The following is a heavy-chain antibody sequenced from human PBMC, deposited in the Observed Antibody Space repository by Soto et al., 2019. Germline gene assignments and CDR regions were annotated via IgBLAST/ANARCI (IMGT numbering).Heavy chain of an antibody. V-gene: IGHV4-34*01. D-gene: IGHD3-9*01. CDR2: INHSGST. Sequence: SETLSLTCAVCGVSFSGYYWSWIRQPPGKGLEWIGEINHSGSTNYNPSLKSRVTISVDTSKNQFSLKLSSVTAADTAVYYCAGEYYDILTVGFDPWGQGTLVTVSS. CDR3: AGEYYDILTVGFDP. J-gene: IGHJ5*02. CDR1: GVSFSGYY.